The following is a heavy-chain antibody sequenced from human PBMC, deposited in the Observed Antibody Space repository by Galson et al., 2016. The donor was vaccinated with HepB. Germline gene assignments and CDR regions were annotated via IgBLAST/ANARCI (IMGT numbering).Heavy chain of an antibody. CDR3: AGVGYSYGWTFDY. V-gene: IGHV4-4*02. J-gene: IGHJ4*02. D-gene: IGHD5-18*01. CDR1: GASINSENW. Sequence: ETLSLTCAVSGASINSENWWGWVRQAPGKGLEWIGEMFHSGSTTYNPSLKSRVTISVDTSKNHFSLKLSSVTAADTAVYYCAGVGYSYGWTFDYWGQGTLVTVSS. CDR2: MFHSGST.